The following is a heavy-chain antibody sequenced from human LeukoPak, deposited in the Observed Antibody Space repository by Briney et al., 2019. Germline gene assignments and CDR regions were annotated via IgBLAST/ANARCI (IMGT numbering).Heavy chain of an antibody. CDR3: ARDPGGTNGARDFDY. CDR1: GFTFSSYG. Sequence: GGSLRLSCAASGFTFSSYGMSWVRQAPGKGLEWVSAISGSGGSTYYADSVKGRFTISRDNSKNTLYLQMNSLRAEDTAVYYCARDPGGTNGARDFDYWGQGTLVTVSS. V-gene: IGHV3-23*01. J-gene: IGHJ4*02. D-gene: IGHD1/OR15-1a*01. CDR2: ISGSGGST.